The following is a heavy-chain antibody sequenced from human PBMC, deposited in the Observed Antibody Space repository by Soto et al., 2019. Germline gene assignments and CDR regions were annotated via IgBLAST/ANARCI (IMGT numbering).Heavy chain of an antibody. Sequence: GGSLRLSCAASGFTFSSYAMHWVRQAPGKGLEYVSAISSNGGSTYYANSVKGRFTISRDNSKNTLYLQMGSLRAEDMAVYYCARVRRETSKQWLTYHDAFDIWGQGTMVTVSS. V-gene: IGHV3-64*01. CDR1: GFTFSSYA. J-gene: IGHJ3*02. CDR2: ISSNGGST. CDR3: ARVRRETSKQWLTYHDAFDI. D-gene: IGHD6-19*01.